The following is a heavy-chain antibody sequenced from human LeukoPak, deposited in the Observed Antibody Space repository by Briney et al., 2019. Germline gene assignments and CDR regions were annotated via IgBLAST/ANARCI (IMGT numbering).Heavy chain of an antibody. V-gene: IGHV3-21*01. CDR2: ISRSSTYI. Sequence: AGGSLRLSCAASGFTFSSYGMNWVRQAPGKGLEWVSFISRSSTYIYYADSVRGRFTISRDNAKNSLFLQMNSLRAEDTAVYYCAELGITMIGGVWGKGTTVTISS. CDR1: GFTFSSYG. CDR3: AELGITMIGGV. D-gene: IGHD3-10*02. J-gene: IGHJ6*04.